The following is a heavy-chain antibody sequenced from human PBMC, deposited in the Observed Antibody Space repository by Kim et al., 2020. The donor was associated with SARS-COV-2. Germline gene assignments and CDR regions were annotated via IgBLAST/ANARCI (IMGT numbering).Heavy chain of an antibody. J-gene: IGHJ4*02. D-gene: IGHD3-22*01. Sequence: ASVKVSCKASGYTFTSYYMHWVRQAPGQGLEWMGIINPSGGSTSYAQKFQGRVTMTRDTSTSTVYMELSSLRSEDTAVYYCASEPTGHSSGDSEVYWGQGTLVTVSS. CDR3: ASEPTGHSSGDSEVY. V-gene: IGHV1-46*01. CDR1: GYTFTSYY. CDR2: INPSGGST.